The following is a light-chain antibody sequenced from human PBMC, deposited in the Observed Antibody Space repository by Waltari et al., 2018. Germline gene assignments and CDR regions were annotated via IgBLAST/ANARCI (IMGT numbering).Light chain of an antibody. V-gene: IGLV1-44*01. CDR2: RND. J-gene: IGLJ3*02. Sequence: QSVLTQPPSASGTPGQRVTISCSGRYSNIGSNVVNWYQQLPGKAPKLLIYRNDQRPSGVPDRLSGSKSGCSASLAIGGLQSEAEADYYCAAWDDSLNGHWVFGGGTKVTVL. CDR3: AAWDDSLNGHWV. CDR1: YSNIGSNV.